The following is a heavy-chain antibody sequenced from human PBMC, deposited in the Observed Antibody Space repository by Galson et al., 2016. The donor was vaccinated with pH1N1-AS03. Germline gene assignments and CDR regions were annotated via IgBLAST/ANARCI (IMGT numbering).Heavy chain of an antibody. CDR1: GYSFPSYW. V-gene: IGHV5-10-1*01. CDR3: ARLMFRGRQNSGNAFDI. Sequence: QSGAEVKKPGESLRISCQGSGYSFPSYWINWVRQMPGKGLEWMGRIDPSDSYTNYSPSLQGHVTFSTDKSISTAYLQWNSLKASDTAMYYCARLMFRGRQNSGNAFDIWGQGTMVTVS. CDR2: IDPSDSYT. D-gene: IGHD3-10*02. J-gene: IGHJ3*02.